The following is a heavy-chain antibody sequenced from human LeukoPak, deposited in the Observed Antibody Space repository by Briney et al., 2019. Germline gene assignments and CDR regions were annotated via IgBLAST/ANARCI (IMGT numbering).Heavy chain of an antibody. D-gene: IGHD4-17*01. CDR2: IYYSGST. Sequence: SETLSLTCAVSGYSISSGYYWGWIRQPPGQGLEWIGYIYYSGSTYYNPSLKSRVTISVDTSKNQFSLKLSSVTAADTAVYYCARARGDYGDQYYYYYYMDVWGKGTAVTVSS. CDR1: GYSISSGYY. CDR3: ARARGDYGDQYYYYYYMDV. J-gene: IGHJ6*03. V-gene: IGHV4-38-2*01.